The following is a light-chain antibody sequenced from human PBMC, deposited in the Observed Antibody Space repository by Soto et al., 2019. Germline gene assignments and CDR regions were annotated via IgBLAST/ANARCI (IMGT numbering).Light chain of an antibody. CDR3: QQYGRSRT. CDR1: QSFGGSY. J-gene: IGKJ1*01. CDR2: GAS. Sequence: EIVLTQSPGTLSLSPGERASLSCMASQSFGGSYLAWYQQKPGQAPRLLIYGASTRATGIPDRFSGSGSGTNFTLTVSRLEPEDFAVYYCQQYGRSRTFGQGTKVDNK. V-gene: IGKV3-20*01.